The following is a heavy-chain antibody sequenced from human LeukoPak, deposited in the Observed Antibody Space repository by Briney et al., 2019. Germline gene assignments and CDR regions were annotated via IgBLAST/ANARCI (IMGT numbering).Heavy chain of an antibody. V-gene: IGHV3-7*03. D-gene: IGHD3-10*01. J-gene: IGHJ5*02. CDR2: MKQDGSEK. CDR3: ARERDRLLWFGESLNNWFDP. Sequence: GGSLRLSCAASGFTFSSYWMSWVRQAPGKGLEWVANMKQDGSEKYYVDSVKGRFTISRDNAKNSLYLQMNSLRAEDTAVYYCARERDRLLWFGESLNNWFDPWGQGTLVTVSS. CDR1: GFTFSSYW.